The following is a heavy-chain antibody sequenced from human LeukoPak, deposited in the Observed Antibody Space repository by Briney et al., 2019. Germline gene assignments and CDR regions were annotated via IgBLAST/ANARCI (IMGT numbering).Heavy chain of an antibody. CDR2: TYYSGST. CDR3: AREGYYDILTGYYHNWFDP. CDR1: GGSISGYF. V-gene: IGHV4-59*01. D-gene: IGHD3-9*01. Sequence: PSETLSLTCTVSGGSISGYFWSWIRQPPGKGLEWIGYTYYSGSTNYNPSLESRVTMSVDTSKNQFSLKLASVTAADTAVYYCAREGYYDILTGYYHNWFDPWGQGTLVTVSS. J-gene: IGHJ5*02.